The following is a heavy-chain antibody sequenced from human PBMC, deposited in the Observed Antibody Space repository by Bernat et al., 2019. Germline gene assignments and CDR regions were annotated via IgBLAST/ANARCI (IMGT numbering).Heavy chain of an antibody. J-gene: IGHJ1*01. D-gene: IGHD4-17*01. CDR2: ISGSGGST. Sequence: EVQLLESGGGLVQSGGSLRLSCAASGFTFSSYGMSWVRQAPGKGLEWVSSISGSGGSTYYADSVKGRFTISRDNSKNTLSLQMNSLRAEDTAIYYCAKDESYGDYDPLPEYFQHWGQGTLVTVSS. CDR1: GFTFSSYG. CDR3: AKDESYGDYDPLPEYFQH. V-gene: IGHV3-23*01.